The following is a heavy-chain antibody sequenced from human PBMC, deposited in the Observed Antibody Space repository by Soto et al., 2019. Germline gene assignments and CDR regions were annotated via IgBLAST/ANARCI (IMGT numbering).Heavy chain of an antibody. V-gene: IGHV1-69*13. CDR2: IIPIFGTA. CDR1: GGTFSSYA. Sequence: SVKVSCQASGGTFSSYAISWVRQAPGQGLEWMGGIIPIFGTANYAQKFQGRVTITADESTSTAYMELSSLRSEDTAVYYCARDLEGLYYYDSSGSWGQGTMVTVSS. J-gene: IGHJ3*01. CDR3: ARDLEGLYYYDSSGS. D-gene: IGHD3-22*01.